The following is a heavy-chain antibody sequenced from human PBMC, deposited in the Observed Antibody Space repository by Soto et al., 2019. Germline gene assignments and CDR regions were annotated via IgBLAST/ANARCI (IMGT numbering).Heavy chain of an antibody. J-gene: IGHJ5*02. CDR1: GFTFSSYG. CDR2: ISYDGSNK. Sequence: QVQLVESGGGVVQPGRSLRLSCAASGFTFSSYGMHWVRQAPGKGLEWVAVISYDGSNKYYADSVKGRFTISRDTSKNAQYLQMNSLRAEDTAGHYCANSLNPDVGRWAWGQVTLVTV. D-gene: IGHD1-26*01. V-gene: IGHV3-30*18. CDR3: ANSLNPDVGRWA.